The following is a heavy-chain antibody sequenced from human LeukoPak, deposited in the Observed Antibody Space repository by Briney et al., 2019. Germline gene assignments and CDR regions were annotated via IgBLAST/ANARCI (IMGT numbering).Heavy chain of an antibody. CDR2: ISYDGSNK. CDR3: ARGIAVAGPGANWFDP. CDR1: GFTFSSYW. D-gene: IGHD6-19*01. Sequence: PGGSLSFSCAASGFTFSSYWMGWVRQAPGKGLEWVAVISYDGSNKYYADSVKGRFTISRDNSKNTVYLQMNSLRAEDPAVYYCARGIAVAGPGANWFDPWGQGTLVTVSS. J-gene: IGHJ5*02. V-gene: IGHV3-30*01.